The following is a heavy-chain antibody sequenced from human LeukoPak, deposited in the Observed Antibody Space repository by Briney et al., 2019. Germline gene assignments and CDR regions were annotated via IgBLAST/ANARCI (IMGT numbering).Heavy chain of an antibody. J-gene: IGHJ3*02. CDR2: IYPGDSDT. CDR3: AKSNTSWIDAFDI. V-gene: IGHV5-51*01. CDR1: GYSFTSYW. D-gene: IGHD2-2*01. Sequence: GESLQISCKGSGYSFTSYWIGWVRQLPGKGLEWMGIIYPGDSDTRYSPSFQGQVTISADKSISTAYLQWSSLKASDTAMYYCAKSNTSWIDAFDIWGQGTMVTVSS.